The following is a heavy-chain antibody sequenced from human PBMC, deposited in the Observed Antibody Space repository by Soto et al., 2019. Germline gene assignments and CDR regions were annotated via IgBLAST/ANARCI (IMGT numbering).Heavy chain of an antibody. CDR2: ISGSGGST. D-gene: IGHD6-19*01. J-gene: IGHJ5*02. Sequence: PGGSLRLSCAASGFTVSSYAMSWVRQAPGRGLEWVSAISGSGGSTYYADSVKGRFTISRDNSKNTLYLQMNSLRAEDTAVYYCAKGIAVALYNWFDPWGQGTMVTV. V-gene: IGHV3-23*01. CDR3: AKGIAVALYNWFDP. CDR1: GFTVSSYA.